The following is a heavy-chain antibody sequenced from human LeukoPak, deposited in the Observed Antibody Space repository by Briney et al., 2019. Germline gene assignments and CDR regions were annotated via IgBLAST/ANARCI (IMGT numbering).Heavy chain of an antibody. J-gene: IGHJ4*02. V-gene: IGHV3-30*02. CDR2: IQYDGHNK. CDR3: AKDYGSGTYTSDY. D-gene: IGHD3-10*01. CDR1: GFTFSGYG. Sequence: PGGSLRLSCAASGFTFSGYGIHWVRQAPGKGLEWVAFIQYDGHNKYYADSVKGRFTIFRDNSKDTLYLQMNSLRPEDTALYFCAKDYGSGTYTSDYWGQGTLVTVSS.